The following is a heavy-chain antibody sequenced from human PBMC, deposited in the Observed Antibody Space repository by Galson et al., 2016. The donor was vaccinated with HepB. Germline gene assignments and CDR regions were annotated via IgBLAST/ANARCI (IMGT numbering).Heavy chain of an antibody. CDR2: IYYSGNS. CDR1: GVSIGSSSYF. V-gene: IGHV4-39*01. J-gene: IGHJ3*02. CDR3: ARPYYGAGSYVAFDI. D-gene: IGHD3-10*01. Sequence: TLSLTCTVSGVSIGSSSYFWGWVRQPPGKGLEWIGSIYYSGNSYYNPSLKSRVTISVDTPKNQFSLKLSSVTAADTAVYHCARPYYGAGSYVAFDIWGPGTMVTVSS.